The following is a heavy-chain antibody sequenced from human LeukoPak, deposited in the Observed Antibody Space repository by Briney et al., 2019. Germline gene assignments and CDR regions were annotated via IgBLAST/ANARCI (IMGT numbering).Heavy chain of an antibody. D-gene: IGHD3/OR15-3a*01. Sequence: GGFLRLSCAASGFTFSDQWMSWVRQAPGKGLEWVASIYRDGSATYYVDSVKGRFTISRDNAQNLLFLQMNSLRVEDTAVYYCGALDPAKVRLPDWGQGTLVTVSS. J-gene: IGHJ4*02. CDR1: GFTFSDQW. V-gene: IGHV3-7*01. CDR3: GALDPAKVRLPD. CDR2: IYRDGSAT.